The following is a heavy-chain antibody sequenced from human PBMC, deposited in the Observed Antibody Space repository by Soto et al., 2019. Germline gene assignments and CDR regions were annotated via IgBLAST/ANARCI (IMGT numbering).Heavy chain of an antibody. CDR2: IIPIFGTA. CDR3: ARELLIVGATLVAFDI. D-gene: IGHD1-26*01. V-gene: IGHV1-69*13. J-gene: IGHJ3*02. CDR1: GGTFSSYA. Sequence: SVKVSCEASGGTFSSYAISWVRQAPGQGLEWMGGIIPIFGTANYAQKFQGRVTITADESTSTAYMELSSLRSEDTAVYYCARELLIVGATLVAFDIWGQGTMVTVSS.